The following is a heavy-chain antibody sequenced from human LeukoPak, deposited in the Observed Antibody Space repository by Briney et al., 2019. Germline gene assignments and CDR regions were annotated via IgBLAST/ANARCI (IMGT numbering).Heavy chain of an antibody. CDR1: GFTFNNYG. V-gene: IGHV3-30*18. D-gene: IGHD3-10*01. Sequence: GRSLRLSCEASGFTFNNYGMHWVRQALGKGLEWVAVISFDGSNKYYADFVKGRFTISRDNSKNSLNLQMNSLRAEDTAVYYCAKQKFLYYGSGSYYNWFDPWGQGTLVTVSS. CDR2: ISFDGSNK. CDR3: AKQKFLYYGSGSYYNWFDP. J-gene: IGHJ5*02.